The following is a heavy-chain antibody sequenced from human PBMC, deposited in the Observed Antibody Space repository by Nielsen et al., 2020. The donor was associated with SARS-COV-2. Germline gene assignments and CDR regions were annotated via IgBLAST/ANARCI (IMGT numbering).Heavy chain of an antibody. V-gene: IGHV4-59*13. D-gene: IGHD4-17*01. CDR2: IYYSGST. CDR1: GGSISSYY. Sequence: SETLSLTCTVSGGSISSYYWSWIRQLPGKGLEWIGYIYYSGSTNYNPSLKSRVTISVDTSKNQFSLKLSSVTAADTAVYYCATPTVPRSYYYYGMDVWGQGTTVTVSS. J-gene: IGHJ6*02. CDR3: ATPTVPRSYYYYGMDV.